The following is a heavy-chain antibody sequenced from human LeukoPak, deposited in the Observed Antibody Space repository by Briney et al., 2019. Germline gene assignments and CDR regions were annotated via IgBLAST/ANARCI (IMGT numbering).Heavy chain of an antibody. CDR3: AREWEFAAAGTNWFDP. J-gene: IGHJ5*02. V-gene: IGHV4-39*02. CDR2: IYYSGST. D-gene: IGHD6-13*01. Sequence: SETLSLTCTVSGGSISSGSYYWGWIRQPPGKGLEWIGSIYYSGSTYYNPSLKGRVTISVDTSKNQFSLKLSSVTAADTAVYYCAREWEFAAAGTNWFDPWGQGTLVTVSS. CDR1: GGSISSGSYY.